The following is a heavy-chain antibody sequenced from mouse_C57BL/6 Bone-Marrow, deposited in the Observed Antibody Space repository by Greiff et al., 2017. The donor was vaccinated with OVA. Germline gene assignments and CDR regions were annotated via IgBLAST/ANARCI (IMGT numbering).Heavy chain of an antibody. CDR2: IWTGGGT. CDR3: ASRYYSNPYWYFDV. D-gene: IGHD2-5*01. CDR1: GFSLTSYA. Sequence: VQLKESGPGLVAPSQSLSITCTVSGFSLTSYAISWVRQPPGKGLEWLGVIWTGGGTNYNSALKSRLSISKDNSKSQVFLKMNSLQTDDTARYYCASRYYSNPYWYFDVWGTGTTVTVSS. V-gene: IGHV2-9-1*01. J-gene: IGHJ1*03.